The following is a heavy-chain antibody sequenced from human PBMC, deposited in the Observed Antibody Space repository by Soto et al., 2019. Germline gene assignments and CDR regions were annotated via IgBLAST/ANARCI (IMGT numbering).Heavy chain of an antibody. J-gene: IGHJ4*02. D-gene: IGHD1-26*01. V-gene: IGHV1-24*01. CDR1: GYTLTELS. CDR3: ATFKDSGSYPYYFDY. Sequence: GASVKVSCKVSGYTLTELSMHWVRQAPGKGLEWMGGFDPEDGETIYAQKFQGRVTMTEDTSTDTAYMELSSLRSEDTAVYYCATFKDSGSYPYYFDYWGQGTLVTVSS. CDR2: FDPEDGET.